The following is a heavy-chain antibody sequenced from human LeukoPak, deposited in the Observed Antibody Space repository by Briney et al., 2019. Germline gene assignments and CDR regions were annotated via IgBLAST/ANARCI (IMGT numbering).Heavy chain of an antibody. J-gene: IGHJ4*02. CDR1: GASISSYY. V-gene: IGHV4-59*01. CDR3: ARASQYYFDY. Sequence: PSETLSLTCTVSGASISSYYWGWIRQPPGKGLEWIGYILNTGSANYNPSLKSRVTISIDTSKNQFSLKLTSVTAADTAVYYCARASQYYFDYWGQGTLVTVSS. CDR2: ILNTGSA.